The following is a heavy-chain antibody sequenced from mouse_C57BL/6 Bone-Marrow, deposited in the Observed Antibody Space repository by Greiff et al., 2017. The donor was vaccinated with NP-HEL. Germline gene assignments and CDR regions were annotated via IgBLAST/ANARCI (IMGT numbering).Heavy chain of an antibody. CDR2: IHPSDSET. J-gene: IGHJ2*01. CDR3: AMGLFDY. Sequence: QVQLQQPGAELVKPGASVKVSCNASGYTFTSYWMHWVKQSPGQGLEWIGRIHPSDSETNYDQKFKGKATLTVDKSSSTAYMQLSSLTSEDSAVYYWAMGLFDYWGQGTTLTVSS. CDR1: GYTFTSYW. D-gene: IGHD3-3*01. V-gene: IGHV1-74*01.